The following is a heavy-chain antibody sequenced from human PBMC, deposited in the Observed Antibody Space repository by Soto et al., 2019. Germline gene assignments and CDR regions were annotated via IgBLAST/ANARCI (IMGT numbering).Heavy chain of an antibody. J-gene: IGHJ5*02. V-gene: IGHV4-31*03. CDR2: IYYSGST. D-gene: IGHD2-15*01. Sequence: SETLSLTCTVSGGSISSGGYYWSWIRQHPGKGLEWIGYIYYSGSTYYNPSLKSRVTISVDTSKNQFSLKLSSVTAADTAVYYCARTIVVVAADNCFDPWCQGTLVTVSS. CDR1: GGSISSGGYY. CDR3: ARTIVVVAADNCFDP.